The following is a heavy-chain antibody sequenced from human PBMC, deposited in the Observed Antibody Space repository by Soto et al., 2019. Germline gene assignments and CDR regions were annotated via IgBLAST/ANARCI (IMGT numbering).Heavy chain of an antibody. CDR2: IYHSGST. V-gene: IGHV4-30-2*01. J-gene: IGHJ5*02. Sequence: SETLSLTCAVSGGSISSGGYSWSCIRQPPGKGLEWIGYIYHSGSTYYNPSLKSRVTISVDRSKNQFSLKLSSVTAADTAVYYCARGGGYCSSTSCYPEFDPWGQGTLVTVSS. CDR1: GGSISSGGYS. CDR3: ARGGGYCSSTSCYPEFDP. D-gene: IGHD2-2*03.